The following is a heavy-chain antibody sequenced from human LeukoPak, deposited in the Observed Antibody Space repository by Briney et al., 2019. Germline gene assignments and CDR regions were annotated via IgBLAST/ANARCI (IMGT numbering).Heavy chain of an antibody. Sequence: SDTLSLTCTVSGGSINSYYWSWVRQPAGKGLEWIGRIYTSGSTNYNPSLKSRVTISVDTSKNQFSLKLSSVTAADTAVYYCAREGDYCSGGSCYGYWGQGTLVTVSS. D-gene: IGHD2-15*01. J-gene: IGHJ4*02. CDR1: GGSINSYY. CDR3: AREGDYCSGGSCYGY. CDR2: IYTSGST. V-gene: IGHV4-4*07.